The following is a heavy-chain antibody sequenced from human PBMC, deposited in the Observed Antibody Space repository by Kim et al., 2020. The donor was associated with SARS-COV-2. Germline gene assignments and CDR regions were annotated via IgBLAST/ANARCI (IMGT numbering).Heavy chain of an antibody. CDR3: ARVIGPVITIFGVVIEDYYGMDV. CDR2: TRNKANSYTT. V-gene: IGHV3-72*01. J-gene: IGHJ6*02. Sequence: GGSLRISCAASGFTFSDHYMDWVRQAPGKGLEWVGRTRNKANSYTTEYAASVKGRFTISRDDSKNSLYLQMNSLKTEDTAVYYCARVIGPVITIFGVVIEDYYGMDVWGQGTTVTVSS. D-gene: IGHD3-3*01. CDR1: GFTFSDHY.